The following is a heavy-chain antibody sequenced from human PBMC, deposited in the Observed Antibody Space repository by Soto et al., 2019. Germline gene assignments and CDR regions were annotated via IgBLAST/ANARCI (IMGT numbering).Heavy chain of an antibody. D-gene: IGHD2-15*01. V-gene: IGHV1-18*01. CDR2: XSXYXGXT. Sequence: ASVEVTCKASGYTFTSYGISSVRQAPGQGLEXIXXXSXYXGXTXXXXKLQGRVTMTTDTSTSTAYMELRSLRPDDTAVYYCARDYSNWFDPWGQGTLVTVSS. CDR3: ARDYSNWFDP. CDR1: GYTFTSYG. J-gene: IGHJ5*02.